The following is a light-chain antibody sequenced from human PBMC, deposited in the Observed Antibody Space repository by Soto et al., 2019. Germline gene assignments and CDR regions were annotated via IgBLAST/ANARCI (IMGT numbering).Light chain of an antibody. CDR2: EVN. CDR3: SSYAGTNSRYL. V-gene: IGLV2-8*01. CDR1: NSDVGSYNF. Sequence: QSALTQPPSASGSPGQSVTISCTGANSDVGSYNFVSWYQQHPGKAPKLMIYEVNKRPAGVPDRFSGSKSGNTASLTVSGLQAEDEADYYCSSYAGTNSRYLFGGGPKVTVL. J-gene: IGLJ1*01.